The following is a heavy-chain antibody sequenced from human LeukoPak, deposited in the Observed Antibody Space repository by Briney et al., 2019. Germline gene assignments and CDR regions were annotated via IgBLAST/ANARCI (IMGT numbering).Heavy chain of an antibody. Sequence: ETLSLTCAVSGGSISSSNWWSWVRQPPGKGLEWVSSIGNGDGIAYYADSVQGRFIISRDNSKNTLYLQMSSLRAEDTAIYYCAKSQTYYNSELDFWGQGTLVTVSS. CDR3: AKSQTYYNSELDF. D-gene: IGHD3-22*01. V-gene: IGHV3-23*01. CDR2: IGNGDGIA. CDR1: GGSISSSN. J-gene: IGHJ4*02.